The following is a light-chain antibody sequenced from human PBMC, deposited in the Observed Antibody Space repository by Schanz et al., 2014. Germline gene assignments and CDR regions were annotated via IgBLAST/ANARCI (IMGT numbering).Light chain of an antibody. Sequence: QSALTQPPSASGSPGQSVAISCTGTSSDVGGYDFVSWYQQHPGTAPKLLIYDVSNRPSGVPDRFSGSKSGNTASLTVSGVQPEDEADYYCSSYAGTNFWVFGGGTKLTVL. V-gene: IGLV2-8*01. CDR1: SSDVGGYDF. J-gene: IGLJ3*02. CDR2: DVS. CDR3: SSYAGTNFWV.